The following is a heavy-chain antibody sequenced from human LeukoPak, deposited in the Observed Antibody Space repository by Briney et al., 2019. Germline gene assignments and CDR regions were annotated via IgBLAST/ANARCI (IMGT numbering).Heavy chain of an antibody. V-gene: IGHV3-33*06. D-gene: IGHD1-26*01. CDR1: GFTFSSYG. CDR3: AKADSGNYYYYMDV. CDR2: IWYDGSNK. Sequence: GRSLRLSCAASGFTFSSYGMHWVRQAPGKGLEWVAVIWYDGSNKYYADSVKGRFTISRDNSKNTLYLQMNSLRAEDTAVYYCAKADSGNYYYYMDVWGKGTTVTVSS. J-gene: IGHJ6*03.